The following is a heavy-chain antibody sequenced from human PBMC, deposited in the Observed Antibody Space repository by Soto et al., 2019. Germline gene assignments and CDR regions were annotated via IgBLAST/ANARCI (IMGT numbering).Heavy chain of an antibody. D-gene: IGHD4-17*01. J-gene: IGHJ4*02. CDR3: ARRAPVTPFDY. V-gene: IGHV3-49*03. CDR2: IRSKAYGATA. Sequence: GGSLRLSCTGSGFRFGEYAMSWFRQAPGKGPEWVGVIRSKAYGATAEYAASVKGRFTISRHDSDSIVYLQMNSLKAEDTAVYYCARRAPVTPFDYWGQGTLVTVSS. CDR1: GFRFGEYA.